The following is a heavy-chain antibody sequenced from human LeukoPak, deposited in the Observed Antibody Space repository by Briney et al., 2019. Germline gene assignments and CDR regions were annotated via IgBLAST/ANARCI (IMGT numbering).Heavy chain of an antibody. CDR2: INWNGGST. CDR3: ARAESDYDSSGYYYYFDY. D-gene: IGHD3-22*01. Sequence: GGSLRLSCASAGFTFDDYGMSWGRQAPGKGLEWVSVINWNGGSTGYADSVKGRFTISRDNAKNSLYLQMNSLRAEDTVLYYCARAESDYDSSGYYYYFDYWGQGTLVTVSS. V-gene: IGHV3-20*04. J-gene: IGHJ4*02. CDR1: GFTFDDYG.